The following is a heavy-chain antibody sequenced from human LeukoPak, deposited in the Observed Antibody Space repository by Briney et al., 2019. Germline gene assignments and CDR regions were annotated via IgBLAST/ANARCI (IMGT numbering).Heavy chain of an antibody. CDR2: ISGSGEAN. CDR1: GFTFSSLA. Sequence: QPGGSLRLSCTASGFTFSSLAMHWVRQAPGKGLEWVLGISGSGEANYDADSVRGRITVYRDNSKNTLYLQMSSLRAEDTAQYFCARVLSIGFHYDYWGPGTLVTVSS. V-gene: IGHV3-23*01. D-gene: IGHD3-22*01. J-gene: IGHJ4*02. CDR3: ARVLSIGFHYDY.